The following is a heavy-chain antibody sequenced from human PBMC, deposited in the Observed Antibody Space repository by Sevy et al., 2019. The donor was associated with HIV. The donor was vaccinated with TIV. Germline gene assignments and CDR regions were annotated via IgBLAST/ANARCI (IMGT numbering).Heavy chain of an antibody. CDR2: ISGSSDYV. CDR3: AKWDADRRWYFDY. D-gene: IGHD1-26*01. Sequence: GGSLRLSCAASGFTFSSYNMNWVRQAPGKGLEWVSSISGSSDYVFYADSVKGRFTISRDNDKNSLYFQMNRWRAEDTAVYYCAKWDADRRWYFDYWGQGTLVTVSS. CDR1: GFTFSSYN. J-gene: IGHJ4*02. V-gene: IGHV3-21*01.